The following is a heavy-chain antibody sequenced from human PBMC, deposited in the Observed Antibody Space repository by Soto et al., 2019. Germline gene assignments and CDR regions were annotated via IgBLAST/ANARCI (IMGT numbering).Heavy chain of an antibody. CDR3: TRLGWGITAANYYMDF. CDR2: ISERSTYI. CDR1: GFTFSAYS. Sequence: PGGSLRLSCASSGFTFSAYSMNWVRQAPGKGLEWVSCISERSTYIYYADAAKGRFTISRDNADNSVHLQMNNLRGEDTAVYYCTRLGWGITAANYYMDFWGKGTPVSVSS. V-gene: IGHV3-21*06. J-gene: IGHJ6*03. D-gene: IGHD6-13*01.